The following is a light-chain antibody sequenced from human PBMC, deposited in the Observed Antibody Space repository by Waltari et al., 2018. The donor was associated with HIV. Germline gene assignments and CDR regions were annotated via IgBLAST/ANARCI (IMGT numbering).Light chain of an antibody. CDR2: DAS. J-gene: IGKJ4*01. CDR1: QSVSSY. Sequence: EIVLTQSPATLPLSPGERATLSCRAGQSVSSYLAWYQQKPGQAPRLLIYDASNRATGIPARFSGSGSGTDFTLTISSLEPEDFAIYYCQQRSTWPSLTFGGGTKVEIK. V-gene: IGKV3-11*01. CDR3: QQRSTWPSLT.